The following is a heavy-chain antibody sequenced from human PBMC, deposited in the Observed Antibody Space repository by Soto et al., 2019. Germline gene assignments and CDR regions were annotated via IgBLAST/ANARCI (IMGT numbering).Heavy chain of an antibody. CDR1: GDTFSFYT. CDR3: ATSYGSGYRAFDY. D-gene: IGHD3-10*01. CDR2: VNPILSMS. Sequence: QVQLVQSGAALKKPGSSVKVSCKASGDTFSFYTINWVRQAPGLGLEWMGRVNPILSMSNYAQKYQGRVTMTADKSTSTAYMERRSLRSEDTALYYCATSYGSGYRAFDYWGQGALVTVSS. V-gene: IGHV1-69*02. J-gene: IGHJ4*02.